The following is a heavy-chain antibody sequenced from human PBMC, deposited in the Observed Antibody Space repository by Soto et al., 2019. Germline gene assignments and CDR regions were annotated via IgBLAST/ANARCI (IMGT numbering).Heavy chain of an antibody. D-gene: IGHD3-22*01. V-gene: IGHV4-30-4*01. Sequence: LSLTCTVSGGSISSGDYYWSWIRQPPGKGLEWIGYIYYGGSTYYNPSLKSRVTISVDTSKNQFSLKLSSVTAADTAVYYCARDLVSDSSGYLDYWVQGTLVTVSS. CDR3: ARDLVSDSSGYLDY. CDR1: GGSISSGDYY. CDR2: IYYGGST. J-gene: IGHJ4*02.